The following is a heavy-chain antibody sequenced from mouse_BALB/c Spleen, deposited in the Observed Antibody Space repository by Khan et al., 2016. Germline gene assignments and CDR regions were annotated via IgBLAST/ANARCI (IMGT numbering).Heavy chain of an antibody. CDR2: ILPGSGST. D-gene: IGHD1-2*01. J-gene: IGHJ3*01. Sequence: QMQLKQSGAELMKPGASVKISCKATGYTFSSYWIEWVKQRPGHGLEWIGEILPGSGSTNYNEKFKGKATFTADTSSNTAYMQLSSLTSEDSAVYYCARGGTTARFAYWGQGTLVTVSA. V-gene: IGHV1-9*01. CDR3: ARGGTTARFAY. CDR1: GYTFSSYW.